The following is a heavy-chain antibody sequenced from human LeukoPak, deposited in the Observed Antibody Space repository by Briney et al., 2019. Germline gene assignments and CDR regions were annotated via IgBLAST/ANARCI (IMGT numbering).Heavy chain of an antibody. CDR1: GFSLSTSGMC. CDR3: AWLRIAARGSGRYYGMDV. D-gene: IGHD6-6*01. V-gene: IGHV2-70*11. J-gene: IGHJ6*02. Sequence: SRPAPVKPTQTLTLTCTFSGFSLSTSGMCVSWIRQPPGKALEWLARIDWDDDKYYSTSLKTRLTISKDTSKNQVVLTMINMDPVDTATYYCAWLRIAARGSGRYYGMDVWGQGTVVTVSS. CDR2: IDWDDDK.